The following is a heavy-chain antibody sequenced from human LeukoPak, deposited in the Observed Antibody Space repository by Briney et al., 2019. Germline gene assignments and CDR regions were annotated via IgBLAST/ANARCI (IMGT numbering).Heavy chain of an antibody. D-gene: IGHD2-2*01. CDR3: ARGVTLGYCSSTSCYEPDY. V-gene: IGHV3-30-3*01. Sequence: GGSLRLSCAASGFTFSSYAMHWVRQAPGKGLEWVAVISYDGSNKYYADSVKGRFTISRDNSKNTLYLQMNSLRAEDTAVYYCARGVTLGYCSSTSCYEPDYWGQGALVTVSS. CDR2: ISYDGSNK. CDR1: GFTFSSYA. J-gene: IGHJ4*02.